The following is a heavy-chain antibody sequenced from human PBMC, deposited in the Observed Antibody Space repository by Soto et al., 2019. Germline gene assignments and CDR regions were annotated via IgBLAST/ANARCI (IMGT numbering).Heavy chain of an antibody. CDR3: ARKYLPYYGSGSPYDMDV. D-gene: IGHD3-10*01. CDR1: GGSFSGYY. CDR2: VNHSGST. Sequence: QVQLQQWGAGLLKPSETLSLTCGVYGGSFSGYYWSWIRQPPGKGLEWIGEVNHSGSTNDNPSLKSRVKISVETSKNKITLKLSSVTAADTALYYCARKYLPYYGSGSPYDMDVWGQGTTVTVSS. V-gene: IGHV4-34*01. J-gene: IGHJ6*02.